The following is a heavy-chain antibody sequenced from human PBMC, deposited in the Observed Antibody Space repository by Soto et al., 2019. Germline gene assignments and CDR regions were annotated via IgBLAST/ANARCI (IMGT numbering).Heavy chain of an antibody. J-gene: IGHJ4*02. CDR3: AKSFTQSNVWRAYRHKTHFDY. Sequence: EVRLLESGGGLVQPGGSLRLSCEGAGFTFTNYGMDWVRQAPGKGLEWISFISGAGDTTYYADSVKGRFIISRDNSKNTLYLQMNRLRAEDTALYYCAKSFTQSNVWRAYRHKTHFDYWGLGALVTVTS. V-gene: IGHV3-23*01. CDR2: ISGAGDTT. CDR1: GFTFTNYG. D-gene: IGHD3-16*02.